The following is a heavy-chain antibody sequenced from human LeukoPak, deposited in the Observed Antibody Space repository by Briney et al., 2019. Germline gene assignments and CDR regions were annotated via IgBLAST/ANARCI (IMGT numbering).Heavy chain of an antibody. V-gene: IGHV3-66*01. CDR2: IYSGGST. CDR1: GFTFSDYY. D-gene: IGHD6-13*01. CDR3: ARTRSSSWYERAGDY. J-gene: IGHJ4*02. Sequence: PGGSLRLSCAASGFTFSDYYMSWIRQAPGKGLEWVSVIYSGGSTYYADSVKGRFTISRDNSKNTLYLQMNSLRAEDTAVYYCARTRSSSWYERAGDYWGQGTLVTVSS.